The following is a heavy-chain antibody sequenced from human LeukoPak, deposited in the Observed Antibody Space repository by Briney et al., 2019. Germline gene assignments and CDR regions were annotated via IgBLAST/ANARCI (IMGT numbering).Heavy chain of an antibody. J-gene: IGHJ6*02. CDR3: ARDLTSTVTNYYYGMDV. V-gene: IGHV6-1*01. CDR2: SHYRSKWYN. CDR1: GDSVTSNSDA. Sequence: ETLLLSCTISGDSVTSNSDAWKWIRQSPSRGLDGPGKSHYRSKWYNDYAVSVKSRITINPVTSKNQFSLQLNSVTPEDTAVYYCARDLTSTVTNYYYGMDVWGQGTTVTVSS. D-gene: IGHD5/OR15-5a*01.